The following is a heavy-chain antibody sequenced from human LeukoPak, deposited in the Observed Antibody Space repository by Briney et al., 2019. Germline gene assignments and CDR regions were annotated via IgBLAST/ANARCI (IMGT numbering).Heavy chain of an antibody. D-gene: IGHD3-3*01. V-gene: IGHV4-39*07. CDR3: ARVIAYYDFWSGYYGGGYFDY. J-gene: IGHJ4*02. CDR2: IYYSGST. CDR1: GGSISSSSYY. Sequence: PSETLSLTCTVSGGSISSSSYYWGWIRQPPGKGLEWIGSIYYSGSTYYSPSLKSRVTISVDTSKNQFSLKLSSVTAADTAVYYCARVIAYYDFWSGYYGGGYFDYWGQGTLVTVSS.